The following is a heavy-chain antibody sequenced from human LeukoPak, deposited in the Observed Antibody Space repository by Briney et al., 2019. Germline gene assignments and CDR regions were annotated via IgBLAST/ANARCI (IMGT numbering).Heavy chain of an antibody. J-gene: IGHJ4*02. V-gene: IGHV4-59*08. CDR2: IFYTGST. D-gene: IGHD6-19*01. CDR3: ARYGYDSAWSHFDS. CDR1: GGSINNNY. Sequence: SETLSLTCSVSGGSINNNYWGWIRRPPGQGLEYIGHIFYTGSTTYSPSLKSRVTISVDTSKNQFSLNLNSVTAADTAVYYCARYGYDSAWSHFDSWGQGILVTVSS.